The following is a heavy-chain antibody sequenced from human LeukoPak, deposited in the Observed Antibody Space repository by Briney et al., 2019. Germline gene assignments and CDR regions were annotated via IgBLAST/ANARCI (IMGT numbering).Heavy chain of an antibody. CDR2: ISSSSSYI. Sequence: GGSLRLSCAASGFTFSSYNMNWVRQAPGKGLEWVSSISSSSSYIYYTDSVKGRFTISRDNAKNSLYLQMNSLRAEDTAVYYCARDRWGADYWGQGTLVTVSS. CDR3: ARDRWGADY. V-gene: IGHV3-21*01. J-gene: IGHJ4*02. CDR1: GFTFSSYN. D-gene: IGHD1-26*01.